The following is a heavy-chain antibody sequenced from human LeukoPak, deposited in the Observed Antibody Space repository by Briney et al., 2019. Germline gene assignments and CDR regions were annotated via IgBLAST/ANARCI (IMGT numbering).Heavy chain of an antibody. V-gene: IGHV3-23*01. CDR2: ISGSGGST. J-gene: IGHJ4*02. CDR3: AKDHGAYYYDSSGYYYGSYLFDY. Sequence: GGSLRLSCAASGFTFSSYAMSLVREAPGKLLEWVSAISGSGGSTYYADSVKGRFNISRDNSKNTLYLQMNSLRAEDTAVYYCAKDHGAYYYDSSGYYYGSYLFDYWGQGTLVTVSS. CDR1: GFTFSSYA. D-gene: IGHD3-22*01.